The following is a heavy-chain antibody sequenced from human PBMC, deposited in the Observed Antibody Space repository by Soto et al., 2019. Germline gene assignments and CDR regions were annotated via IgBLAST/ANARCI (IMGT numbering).Heavy chain of an antibody. D-gene: IGHD6-19*01. V-gene: IGHV3-23*01. CDR2: ISGSGSST. J-gene: IGHJ5*02. CDR1: GFTFSSYA. CDR3: AKCGSGWFNWFDP. Sequence: GSLRLSCVASGFTFSSYAMGWVRQAPGKGLEWVSAISGSGSSTYYADSAKGRFTISRDNSANTLFLQMNSLRAEDTAVYYCAKCGSGWFNWFDPWGQGTLVTVSS.